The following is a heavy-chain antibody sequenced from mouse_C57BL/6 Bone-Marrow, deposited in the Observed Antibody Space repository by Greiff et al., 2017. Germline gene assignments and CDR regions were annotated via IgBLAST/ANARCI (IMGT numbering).Heavy chain of an antibody. V-gene: IGHV1-82*01. J-gene: IGHJ3*01. CDR1: GYAFSSSW. CDR2: IYPGDGDT. Sequence: VQVVESGPELVKPGASVKISCKASGYAFSSSWMNWVKQRPGKGLEWIGRIYPGDGDTNYNGKFKGKATLTADKSSSTAYMQLSSLTSEDSAVYFCARQDYGSSQFAYWGQGTLVTVSA. CDR3: ARQDYGSSQFAY. D-gene: IGHD1-1*01.